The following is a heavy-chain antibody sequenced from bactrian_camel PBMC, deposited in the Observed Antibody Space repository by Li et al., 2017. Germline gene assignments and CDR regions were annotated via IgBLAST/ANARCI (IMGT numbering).Heavy chain of an antibody. CDR2: LDYSGRT. Sequence: QLVESGGGSVQAGGSLRLSCEASGRTYTNWVMGWFRQAPGKEREELATLDYSGRTAYADSVKGRFTISKDNTKNILYLEMHNLKPEDTGVYYCAGEQYGGCRASAAFGVWGQGTQVTVS. CDR3: AGEQYGGCRASAAFGV. J-gene: IGHJ6*01. CDR1: GRTYTNWV. V-gene: IGHV3S57*01. D-gene: IGHD6*01.